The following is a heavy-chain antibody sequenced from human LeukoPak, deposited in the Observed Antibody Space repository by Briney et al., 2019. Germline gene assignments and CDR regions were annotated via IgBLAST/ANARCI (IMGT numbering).Heavy chain of an antibody. J-gene: IGHJ3*01. D-gene: IGHD3-10*01. V-gene: IGHV4-4*07. CDR3: ALVRGWAFDV. CDR1: GASISNFY. CDR2: IYSSGST. Sequence: PSETLSLTCTVSGASISNFYWSWIRQPPGKGLEWIGRIYSSGSTNYNPSLKSRVTMSVDTSQSQFSLNLTSVTAADTGVYFCALVRGWAFDVWGQGTMVTISS.